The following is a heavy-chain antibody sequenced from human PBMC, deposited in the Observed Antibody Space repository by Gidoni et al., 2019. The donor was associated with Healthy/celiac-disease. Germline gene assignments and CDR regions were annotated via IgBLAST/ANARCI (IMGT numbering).Heavy chain of an antibody. CDR1: GGTFSSYA. J-gene: IGHJ6*02. V-gene: IGHV1-69*04. Sequence: QVQLVQSGAEVKKPGSSVKVSCKASGGTFSSYAISWVRQAPGQGLEWMGRIIPILGIANYAQKFQGRVTITADKSTSTAYMELSSLRSEDTAVYYCARDMVRGVIITPYYGMDVWGQGTTVTVSS. CDR3: ARDMVRGVIITPYYGMDV. CDR2: IIPILGIA. D-gene: IGHD3-10*01.